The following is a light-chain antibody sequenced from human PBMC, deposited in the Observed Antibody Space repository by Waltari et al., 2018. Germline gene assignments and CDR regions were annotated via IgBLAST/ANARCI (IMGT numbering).Light chain of an antibody. CDR2: GAF. CDR1: QSIRTD. Sequence: EIVLTQSPATLSVSPGESATLSCTASQSIRTDVAWYHQKPGQATTTLIDGAFSRATVIPARFSGEWSGTEFTLTISSLKSEDFGLYYCQHYNSWPPETFGQGTKVEIK. V-gene: IGKV3-15*01. CDR3: QHYNSWPPET. J-gene: IGKJ1*01.